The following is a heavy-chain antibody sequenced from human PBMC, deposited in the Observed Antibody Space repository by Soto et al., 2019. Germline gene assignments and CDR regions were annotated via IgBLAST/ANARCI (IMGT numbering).Heavy chain of an antibody. CDR1: GFTISNYA. J-gene: IGHJ4*02. D-gene: IGHD6-19*01. Sequence: GGSLRLSCAASGFTISNYAMSWVRQAPGKGLEWVSGISDTGDSAYFPDSVKGRFTTSRDNSNNMLYLQMHSLRADDTARYYCAKDAPRPNGWFFFDHWGQGIVVTVSS. CDR2: ISDTGDSA. CDR3: AKDAPRPNGWFFFDH. V-gene: IGHV3-23*01.